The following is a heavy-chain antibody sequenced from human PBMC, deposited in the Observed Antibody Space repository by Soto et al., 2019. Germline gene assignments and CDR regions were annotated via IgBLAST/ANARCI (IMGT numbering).Heavy chain of an antibody. V-gene: IGHV3-7*03. J-gene: IGHJ6*02. CDR2: IDEHGNES. CDR1: GFAFSSYW. Sequence: VQLVESGGGLVQPGGSLRLTCTASGFAFSSYWMNWVRQAPGNGLEWVASIDEHGNESYDVDSVKGRFTISRDNAMNSVYLQMHSLRAENTATYYCASAPQVTTFHYGMDVSDPGTTVTVSS. CDR3: ASAPQVTTFHYGMDV. D-gene: IGHD2-21*02.